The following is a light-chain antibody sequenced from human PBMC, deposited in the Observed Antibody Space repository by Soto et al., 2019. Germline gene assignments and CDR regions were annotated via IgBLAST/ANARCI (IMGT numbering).Light chain of an antibody. CDR1: SSNIGSNC. J-gene: IGLJ2*01. CDR3: GTWDSSLSAVV. V-gene: IGLV1-51*02. CDR2: ENT. Sequence: QSVLTQPPSVSAAPGQKVTISCSGSSSNIGSNCLSWYQQFPGTAPKLLIYENTKRPSGIPDRFSGSKSGTAATLGITGLQTGVEAEYYCGTWDSSLSAVVFGGGTKLTVL.